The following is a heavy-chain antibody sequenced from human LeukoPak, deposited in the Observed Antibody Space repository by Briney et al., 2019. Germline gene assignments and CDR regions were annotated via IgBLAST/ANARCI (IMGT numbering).Heavy chain of an antibody. CDR3: ARDGVIAAAVDYCGMDV. D-gene: IGHD6-13*01. V-gene: IGHV1-18*01. J-gene: IGHJ6*02. Sequence: YNGNTIYAQQLQRRVTMTTDTSTSTAYMELRSLRSDDTAVYYCARDGVIAAAVDYCGMDVWGQGTTVTVSS. CDR2: YNGNT.